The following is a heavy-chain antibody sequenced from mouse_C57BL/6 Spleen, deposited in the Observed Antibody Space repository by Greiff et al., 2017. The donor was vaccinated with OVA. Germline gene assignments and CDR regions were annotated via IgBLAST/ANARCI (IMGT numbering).Heavy chain of an antibody. J-gene: IGHJ3*01. CDR1: GFNIKDYY. Sequence: EVQLQQSGAELVRPGASVKLSCTASGFNIKDYYMHWVKQRPEQGLEWIGRIDPEDGDTEYAPKFQGKATMTADTSSNTAYLQLSSLTSEDTAVYYCTTFYYGSSSFAYWGQGTLVTVSA. D-gene: IGHD1-1*01. CDR3: TTFYYGSSSFAY. V-gene: IGHV14-1*01. CDR2: IDPEDGDT.